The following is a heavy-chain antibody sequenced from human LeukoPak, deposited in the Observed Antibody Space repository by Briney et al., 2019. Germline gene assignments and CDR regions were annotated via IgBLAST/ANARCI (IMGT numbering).Heavy chain of an antibody. Sequence: QAGGSLRLSCAASGFTFSSYAMHWVRQAPGKGLEWVAVISYDGSNKYYADSVKGRFTISRDNSKNTLYLQMNSLRAEDTAVYYCARESGVYNIPHRCSSTSCPRGYFDYWGQGTLVTVSS. V-gene: IGHV3-30*04. J-gene: IGHJ4*02. CDR3: ARESGVYNIPHRCSSTSCPRGYFDY. D-gene: IGHD2-2*01. CDR1: GFTFSSYA. CDR2: ISYDGSNK.